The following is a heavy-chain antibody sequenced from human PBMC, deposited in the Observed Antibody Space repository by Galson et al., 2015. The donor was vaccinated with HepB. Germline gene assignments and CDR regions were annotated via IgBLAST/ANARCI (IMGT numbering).Heavy chain of an antibody. J-gene: IGHJ4*01. CDR2: IWHDGSNS. Sequence: SLRLSCAASGFTFSRNGMHWVRQAPGKGLEWVAVIWHDGSNSYYADSVKGRFTISRDNSKNTLYLQMNSLRAEDTAVYYCAREDADIAAMTLDHWGHGTLVTVSS. V-gene: IGHV3-33*08. CDR1: GFTFSRNG. D-gene: IGHD6-25*01. CDR3: AREDADIAAMTLDH.